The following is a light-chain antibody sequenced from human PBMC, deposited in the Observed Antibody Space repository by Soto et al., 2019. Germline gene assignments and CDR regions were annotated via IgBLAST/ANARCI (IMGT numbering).Light chain of an antibody. J-gene: IGKJ1*01. V-gene: IGKV4-1*01. CDR2: WAS. Sequence: DIVMTQSPDSLAVSLGERATINCKSSQSVLYSSNNKNYLAWYQQKPGQPPKLLIYWASTRESGVPDRFSGSGSGTDFTLTISSLQAEDAAVYYYQQYYGTPLTFGQGTKVEIK. CDR1: QSVLYSSNNKNY. CDR3: QQYYGTPLT.